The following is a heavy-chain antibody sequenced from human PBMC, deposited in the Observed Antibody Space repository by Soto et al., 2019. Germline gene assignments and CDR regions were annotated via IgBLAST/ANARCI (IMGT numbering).Heavy chain of an antibody. J-gene: IGHJ5*02. CDR3: ARLGYCSGGSCYSSGGHNWFDP. Sequence: ETLSLTCAVYGGSFSGYYWSWIRQPPGKGLEWIGEINHSGSPNYNPSLKSRVTLSVDTSKNQFSLKLSSVTAADTAVYYCARLGYCSGGSCYSSGGHNWFDPWGQGTLVTVSS. V-gene: IGHV4-34*01. D-gene: IGHD2-15*01. CDR2: INHSGSP. CDR1: GGSFSGYY.